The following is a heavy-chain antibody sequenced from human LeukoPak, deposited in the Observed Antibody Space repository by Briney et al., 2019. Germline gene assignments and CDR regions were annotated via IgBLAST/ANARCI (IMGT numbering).Heavy chain of an antibody. CDR2: INHSGST. D-gene: IGHD6-13*01. CDR1: GGSFSGYY. V-gene: IGHV4-34*01. CDR3: ARGSIAAAGPSGFDL. Sequence: KPSETLSLTCAVYGGSFSGYYWSWIRQPPGKGLEWIGEINHSGSTNYNPSLKSRVIISVDTSKNQFSLKLSSVTAADTAVYYCARGSIAAAGPSGFDLWGRGTLVTVSS. J-gene: IGHJ2*01.